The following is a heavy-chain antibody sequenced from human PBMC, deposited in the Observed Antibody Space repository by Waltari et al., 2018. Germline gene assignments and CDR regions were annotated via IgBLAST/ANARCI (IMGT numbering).Heavy chain of an antibody. V-gene: IGHV4-34*01. CDR3: ARGTGRVVVAATPYHWYFDL. D-gene: IGHD2-15*01. CDR2: INHSGST. J-gene: IGHJ2*01. CDR1: GGSFSGYY. Sequence: QVQPQQWGAGLLKPSETLSPTSAVHGGSFSGYYWSWIRPPPGYGLDWLGEINHSGSTNYNPSLKGRVTISVDTSKNQFSLKLSSVTAADTAVYYCARGTGRVVVAATPYHWYFDLWGRGTLVTVSS.